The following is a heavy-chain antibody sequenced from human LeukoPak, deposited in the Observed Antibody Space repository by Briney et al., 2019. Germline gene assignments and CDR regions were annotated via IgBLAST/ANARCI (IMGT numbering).Heavy chain of an antibody. D-gene: IGHD3-3*01. Sequence: GGSLRLSCITSGLNFSIYYMTWIRQAPGNGLGAPGMGLEWLSHISKTGTSVYYADSVRGRFTISRDNVKNSLYLHMNNLRAEDTAVYYCVAGVALDYWGQGALVTVSS. CDR3: VAGVALDY. CDR2: ISKTGTSV. J-gene: IGHJ4*02. V-gene: IGHV3-11*01. CDR1: GLNFSIYY.